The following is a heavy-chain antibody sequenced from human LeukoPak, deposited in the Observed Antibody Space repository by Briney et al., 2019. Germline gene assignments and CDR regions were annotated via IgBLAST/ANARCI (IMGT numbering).Heavy chain of an antibody. Sequence: GGSLRLSCAASGFIFDDYAMHWVRQAPGRGLEWVSGISWNSGKIDYADSVKGRFTISRDNSKNTLYLQMNSLRAEDTAVYYCAKAPASVRGVIRYYFDYWGQGTLVTVSS. CDR1: GFIFDDYA. D-gene: IGHD3-10*01. CDR2: ISWNSGKI. J-gene: IGHJ4*02. V-gene: IGHV3-9*01. CDR3: AKAPASVRGVIRYYFDY.